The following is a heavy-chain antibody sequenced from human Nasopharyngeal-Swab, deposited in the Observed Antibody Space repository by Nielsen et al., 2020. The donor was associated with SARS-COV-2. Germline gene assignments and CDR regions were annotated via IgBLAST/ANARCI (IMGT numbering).Heavy chain of an antibody. V-gene: IGHV3-21*01. CDR2: ISSSSSYI. Sequence: GVSLKISCAASGFTFSSYSMNWVRQAPGKGLEWVSSISSSSSYIYYADSVKGRFTISRDNAKNSLYLQMNSLRAEDTAVYYCARASGYDFGYYYGMDVWGQGTTVTVSS. J-gene: IGHJ6*02. D-gene: IGHD5-12*01. CDR1: GFTFSSYS. CDR3: ARASGYDFGYYYGMDV.